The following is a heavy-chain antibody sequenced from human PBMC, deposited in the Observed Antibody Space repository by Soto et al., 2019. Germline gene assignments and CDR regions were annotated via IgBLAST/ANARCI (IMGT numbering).Heavy chain of an antibody. Sequence: ASVKVSCKVSGYTLTELSMHWVRQAPGKGLEWMGGFDPEDGETIYAQKFQGRVTMTEDTSTDTAYMELSRVRSEDTAVYYCATIRPYYDILTRYFGDYFDYWRQGTLVTVSS. CDR3: ATIRPYYDILTRYFGDYFDY. V-gene: IGHV1-24*01. J-gene: IGHJ4*02. CDR1: GYTLTELS. D-gene: IGHD3-9*01. CDR2: FDPEDGET.